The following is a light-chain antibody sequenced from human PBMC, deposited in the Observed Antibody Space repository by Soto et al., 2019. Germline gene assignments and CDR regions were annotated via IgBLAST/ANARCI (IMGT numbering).Light chain of an antibody. J-gene: IGLJ1*01. CDR3: NSRGGSRPYYV. CDR2: EVS. V-gene: IGLV2-14*01. Sequence: QSALTQPASVSGSPGQSITISCTGTSSDIGAYNSVSWYQQYPGRAPKLMIYEVSNRPSGVSARFSASKSGNTASLTISGLQAEDEADYYCNSRGGSRPYYVFGTGTKLTVL. CDR1: SSDIGAYNS.